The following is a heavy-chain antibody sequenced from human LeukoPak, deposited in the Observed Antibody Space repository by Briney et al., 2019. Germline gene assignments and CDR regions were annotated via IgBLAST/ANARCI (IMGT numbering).Heavy chain of an antibody. CDR2: IYPGDSDT. Sequence: KCGESLKISCKGSGYSFTSYWIGWARQMPGKGLEWMGIIYPGDSDTRYSPSFQGQVTISADKSISTAYLQWSSLKASDTAMYYRARRAHLHYYDRSGYYYGPGAFDIWGQGTMVTVSS. V-gene: IGHV5-51*01. CDR3: ARRAHLHYYDRSGYYYGPGAFDI. J-gene: IGHJ3*02. D-gene: IGHD3-22*01. CDR1: GYSFTSYW.